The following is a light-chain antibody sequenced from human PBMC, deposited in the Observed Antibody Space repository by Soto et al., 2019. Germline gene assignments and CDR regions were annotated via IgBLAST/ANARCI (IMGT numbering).Light chain of an antibody. CDR3: TSYTSSSTLDV. V-gene: IGLV2-14*01. Sequence: QSVLTQPASVSGSPGQSITISCTGTSGDLGAYNYVSWYQQHPGKAPKLMIYEVSNRPLGVSNRFSGSKSGNTASLTISGLQAEDEADYYCTSYTSSSTLDVFGTGTKVTVL. J-gene: IGLJ1*01. CDR2: EVS. CDR1: SGDLGAYNY.